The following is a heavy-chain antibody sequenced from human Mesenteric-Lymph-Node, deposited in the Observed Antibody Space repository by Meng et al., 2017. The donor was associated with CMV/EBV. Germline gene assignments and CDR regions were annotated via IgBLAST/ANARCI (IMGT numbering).Heavy chain of an antibody. D-gene: IGHD3-10*01. Sequence: GGSLRLSCAASGFTFSSYGMDWVRQAPGKGLEWVAFIRYDGNNKYYIDSVKGRFTISRDNSKNTLYLQMDSLRPEDTAVYYCAKIWGFGDPIIDNWLDPWGQGTLVTVSS. CDR3: AKIWGFGDPIIDNWLDP. V-gene: IGHV3-30*02. J-gene: IGHJ5*02. CDR1: GFTFSSYG. CDR2: IRYDGNNK.